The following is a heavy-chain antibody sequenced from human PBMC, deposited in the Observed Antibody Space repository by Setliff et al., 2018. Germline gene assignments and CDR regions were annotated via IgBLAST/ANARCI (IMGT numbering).Heavy chain of an antibody. D-gene: IGHD2-15*01. V-gene: IGHV1-18*01. CDR3: SRLVRYCTRTSCQRLSGGEF. J-gene: IGHJ4*02. CDR2: ISAHTGNT. CDR1: GYTSTDYG. Sequence: GASVKVSCKTSGYTSTDYGITWVRQAPGQGLEWMGWISAHTGNTYYTPKLHGRVTLTTDTSTSTAYMELTSLGSDDTAVYYCSRLVRYCTRTSCQRLSGGEFWGQGTLVTVSS.